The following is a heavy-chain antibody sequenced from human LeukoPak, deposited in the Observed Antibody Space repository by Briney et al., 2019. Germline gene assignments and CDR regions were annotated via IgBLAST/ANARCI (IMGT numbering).Heavy chain of an antibody. Sequence: GGCLRLSCAASGFTFSVSVMHWVCQAPREGLEYVSVISSNGGSTSYANSVKGRFTISRDNSKNTLYLQMGSLRAEDMAVYYCARDLSGGGLDYWGQGTLVTVSS. J-gene: IGHJ4*02. CDR1: GFTFSVSV. V-gene: IGHV3-64*01. CDR3: ARDLSGGGLDY. D-gene: IGHD3-10*01. CDR2: ISSNGGST.